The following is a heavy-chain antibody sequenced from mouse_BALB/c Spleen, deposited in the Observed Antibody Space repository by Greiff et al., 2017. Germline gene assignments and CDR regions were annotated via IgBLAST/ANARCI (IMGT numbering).Heavy chain of an antibody. CDR2: IDPANGNT. V-gene: IGHV14-3*02. J-gene: IGHJ3*01. D-gene: IGHD2-1*01. CDR1: GFNIKDTY. Sequence: EVQVVESGAELVKPGASVKLSCTASGFNIKDTYMHWVKQRPEQGLEWIGRIDPANGNTKYDPKFQGKATITADTSSNTAYLQLSSLTSEDTAVYYCARSGNYAWFAYWGQGTLVTVSA. CDR3: ARSGNYAWFAY.